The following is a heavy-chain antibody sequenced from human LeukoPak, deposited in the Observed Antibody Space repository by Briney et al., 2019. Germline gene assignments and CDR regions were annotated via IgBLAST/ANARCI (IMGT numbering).Heavy chain of an antibody. CDR3: ARGVEYSSSSSGY. J-gene: IGHJ4*02. CDR2: IYYSGST. D-gene: IGHD6-6*01. Sequence: PSETLSLTCTVSGGSIRSYYWSWIRQPPGKGLEWIGYIYYSGSTNYNPSLQSRVTISVDTSKNQFSLKLSSVTAADTAVYYCARGVEYSSSSSGYWGQGTLVTVSS. CDR1: GGSIRSYY. V-gene: IGHV4-59*01.